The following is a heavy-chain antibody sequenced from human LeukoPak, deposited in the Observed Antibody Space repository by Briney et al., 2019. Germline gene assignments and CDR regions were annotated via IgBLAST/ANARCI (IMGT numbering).Heavy chain of an antibody. CDR1: GGSFSGYY. J-gene: IGHJ6*03. CDR2: IKHRGST. Sequence: SETLSLTCAVYGGSFSGYYWSWIRQPPGKGLEWIGEIKHRGSTNYNPSLKSRVTISVDTSKNQFSLKLSSVTAADTAVYYCARVRGSSGSYEYYHYMDVWGKGTTVTISS. CDR3: ARVRGSSGSYEYYHYMDV. D-gene: IGHD1-26*01. V-gene: IGHV4-34*01.